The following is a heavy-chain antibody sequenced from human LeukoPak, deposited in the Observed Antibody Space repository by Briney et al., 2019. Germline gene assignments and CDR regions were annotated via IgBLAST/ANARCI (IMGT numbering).Heavy chain of an antibody. V-gene: IGHV3-15*01. D-gene: IGHD6-19*01. CDR3: TTDLHSSGWYGFDY. J-gene: IGHJ4*02. CDR1: GITFSNAW. CDR2: IKSKPDGGTT. Sequence: GGSLTLSCVASGITFSNAWMSWVRQAAGKGLEWVGRIKSKPDGGTTDYPAPVKGRFTISRDDSKNTLYLQMSSLKTEDTAVYYCTTDLHSSGWYGFDYWGQGTLVTVSS.